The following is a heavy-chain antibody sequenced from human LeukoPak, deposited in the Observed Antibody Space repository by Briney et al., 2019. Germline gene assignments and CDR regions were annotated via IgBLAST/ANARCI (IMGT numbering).Heavy chain of an antibody. V-gene: IGHV4-34*01. Sequence: SETLSLTCAVYGGSFSGYYWSWIRQPPGKGLEWIGEINHSGSTNYNPSLKSRVTISVDTSKNQFSLKLSSVTAADTAVYYCARRRGSSSSLARFDPWGRGTLVTVSS. CDR3: ARRRGSSSSLARFDP. CDR1: GGSFSGYY. J-gene: IGHJ5*02. D-gene: IGHD6-13*01. CDR2: INHSGST.